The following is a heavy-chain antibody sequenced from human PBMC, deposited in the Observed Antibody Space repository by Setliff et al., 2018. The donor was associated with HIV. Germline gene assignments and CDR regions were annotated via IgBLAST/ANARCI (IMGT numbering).Heavy chain of an antibody. CDR3: ARGVPLLPPNF. D-gene: IGHD2-15*01. CDR2: VYYDGTT. V-gene: IGHV4-39*01. J-gene: IGHJ4*02. Sequence: SETLSLTCTVSGGSINRIDYYWGWIRQSPGKGLEWIGNVYYDGTTYYNPSLKSRVTLSVDTSKNQFSLELSSVTASDTAIYYCARGVPLLPPNFWGQGTLVTVSS. CDR1: GGSINRIDYY.